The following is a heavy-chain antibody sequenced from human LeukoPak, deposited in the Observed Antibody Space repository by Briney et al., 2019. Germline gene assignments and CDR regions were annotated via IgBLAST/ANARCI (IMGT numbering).Heavy chain of an antibody. D-gene: IGHD3-9*01. CDR3: ATLRYFDPPHDPGAAFDY. J-gene: IGHJ4*02. V-gene: IGHV3-7*02. CDR2: IIQDGSEK. CDR1: GFIFSSYW. Sequence: PGGSLRLSCAASGFIFSSYWMSWVRQAPGKGLEWVANIIQDGSEKYYVDSVKGRFTLSRDNAKNSLYLQMNSLRAEDTAVYYCATLRYFDPPHDPGAAFDYWGQGTLVTVSS.